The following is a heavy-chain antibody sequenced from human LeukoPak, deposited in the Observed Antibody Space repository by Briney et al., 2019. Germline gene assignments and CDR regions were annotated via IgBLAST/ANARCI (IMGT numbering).Heavy chain of an antibody. CDR3: ARDKGIGGAYYFDY. J-gene: IGHJ4*02. CDR1: GYTFTGYY. CDR2: INPNSGGT. V-gene: IGHV1-2*02. D-gene: IGHD2/OR15-2a*01. Sequence: ASVKVSCKASGYTFTGYYMHWVRQAPGQGLEWMGWINPNSGGTNYAQKFQGRVTMTRDTSISTAYMELSRLRSDDTAVYYCARDKGIGGAYYFDYWGQGTLVTVSS.